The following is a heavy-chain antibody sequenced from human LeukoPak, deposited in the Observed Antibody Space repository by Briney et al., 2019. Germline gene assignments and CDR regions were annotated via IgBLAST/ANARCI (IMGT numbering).Heavy chain of an antibody. CDR1: GYSFTSCW. D-gene: IGHD3-10*01. J-gene: IGHJ4*02. Sequence: KYGESLKISCKGSGYSFTSCWIGWVRQMPGKGLEWMGIIYPGDSDTRYSPSFQGQVTISADKSISTAYLQWSSLKASDTAMYYCARSTMVRGVIRIFDYWGQGTLVTVSS. CDR3: ARSTMVRGVIRIFDY. CDR2: IYPGDSDT. V-gene: IGHV5-51*01.